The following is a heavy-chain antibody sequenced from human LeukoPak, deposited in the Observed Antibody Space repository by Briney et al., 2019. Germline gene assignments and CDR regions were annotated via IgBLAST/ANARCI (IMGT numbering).Heavy chain of an antibody. CDR3: ARVLRWNAFDI. CDR1: GYTFTSYY. J-gene: IGHJ3*02. V-gene: IGHV1-46*01. CDR2: INPNGGSS. Sequence: ASVKVSCKASGYTFTSYYMHWVRQAPGQGLEWMGIINPNGGSSNYAQKFQGRVTMTRDMSTSTVYMELSSLRSEDTAVYYCARVLRWNAFDILGQGTMVTVSS. D-gene: IGHD1-1*01.